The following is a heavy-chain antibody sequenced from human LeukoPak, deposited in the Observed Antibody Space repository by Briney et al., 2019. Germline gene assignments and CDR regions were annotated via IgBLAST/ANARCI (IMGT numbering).Heavy chain of an antibody. J-gene: IGHJ4*02. CDR1: GFTFSSYS. Sequence: PGGSLRLSCAASGFTFSSYSMNWVRQAPGKGLEWVSSISSSSTYIYYADSVKGPFTISRDNAKNSLYLQMNSLRAEDTAVCYCASIAAGTPLFDYWGQGTLVTVSS. D-gene: IGHD6-13*01. CDR3: ASIAAGTPLFDY. V-gene: IGHV3-21*01. CDR2: ISSSSTYI.